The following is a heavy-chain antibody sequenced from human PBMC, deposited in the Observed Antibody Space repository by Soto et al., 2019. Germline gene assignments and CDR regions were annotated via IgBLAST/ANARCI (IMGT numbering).Heavy chain of an antibody. D-gene: IGHD1-1*01. CDR3: ARDPGTTFDY. CDR1: GFTFSSYA. J-gene: IGHJ4*02. Sequence: QVQLVESGGGVVQPGRSLRLSYAASGFTFSSYAMHWVRQAPGKGLEWVAVISYDGSNKYYADSVKGRFTISRDNSKNTLYLQMNSLRAEDTAVYYCARDPGTTFDYWGQGTLVTVSS. V-gene: IGHV3-30-3*01. CDR2: ISYDGSNK.